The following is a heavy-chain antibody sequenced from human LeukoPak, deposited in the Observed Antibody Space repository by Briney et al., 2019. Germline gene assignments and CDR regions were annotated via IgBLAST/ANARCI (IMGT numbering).Heavy chain of an antibody. CDR3: ARDKFSGSYFPHWFDP. CDR2: INPSGGST. CDR1: GYTFTSYY. V-gene: IGHV1-46*03. D-gene: IGHD1-26*01. J-gene: IGHJ5*02. Sequence: ASVKVSCKASGYTFTSYYMHWVRQAPGQGLEWMGIINPSGGSTSYAQKFQDRVTMTRDTSTSTVYMELSSLRSEDTAVYYCARDKFSGSYFPHWFDPWGQGTLVTVSS.